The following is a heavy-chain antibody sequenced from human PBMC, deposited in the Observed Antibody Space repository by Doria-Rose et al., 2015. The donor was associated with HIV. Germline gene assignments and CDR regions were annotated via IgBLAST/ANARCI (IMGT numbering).Heavy chain of an antibody. D-gene: IGHD3-3*01. V-gene: IGHV3-9*01. CDR1: GFSFESYA. Sequence: VQLVQSGGGLVQPGRSLRLSCVGSGFSFESYAMHWVRLAPGKGLEWVAGISWDSGAKGNADSVEGRFTISRDNAKKSAYLEMRSLRPEDTAFYYCAKAPIIGPKYYFYMDVWGKGTSVTVPS. CDR2: ISWDSGAK. J-gene: IGHJ6*03. CDR3: AKAPIIGPKYYFYMDV.